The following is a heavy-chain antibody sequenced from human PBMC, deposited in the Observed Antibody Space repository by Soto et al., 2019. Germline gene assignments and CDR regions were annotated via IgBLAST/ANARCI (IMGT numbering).Heavy chain of an antibody. CDR3: ARGVTVFGLVSRFWFDP. CDR2: IYNSGIT. V-gene: IGHV4-30-4*01. J-gene: IGHJ5*02. D-gene: IGHD3-3*01. Sequence: QVLLQESGPGLVKSSQTLSLTCTVSGGSISSGDYSWSWVRQSPGKGLEWIGHIYNSGITYYNPSLKSRLVISIDTARNQFSLRLNSLTAADRAVYFCARGVTVFGLVSRFWFDPWGQGTVVTVSS. CDR1: GGSISSGDYS.